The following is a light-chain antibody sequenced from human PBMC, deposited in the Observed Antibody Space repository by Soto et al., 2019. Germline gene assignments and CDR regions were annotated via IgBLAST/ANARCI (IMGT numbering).Light chain of an antibody. CDR3: SSYTSSSIV. J-gene: IGLJ1*01. CDR1: SSDVGGYNY. V-gene: IGLV2-14*01. Sequence: QSVLTQPAPVSGSPGQSITISCTGTSSDVGGYNYVSWYQQHPGKAPKLMIYDVSNRPSGVSNRFSGSKSGNTASLTISGLQAEDEADYYCSSYTSSSIVFGTGTKLTVL. CDR2: DVS.